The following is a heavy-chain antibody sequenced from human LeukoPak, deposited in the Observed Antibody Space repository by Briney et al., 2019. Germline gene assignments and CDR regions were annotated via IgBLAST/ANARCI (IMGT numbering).Heavy chain of an antibody. CDR2: IYYSGST. D-gene: IGHD6-13*01. CDR1: GGSISSYY. Sequence: PSETLSLTCTVSGGSISSYYWSWIRQPPGKGLEWIGYIYYSGSTNYNPSLKSRATISVDTSKNQFSLKLSSVTAADTAVYYCARAYSSSWYFDYWGQGTLVTVSS. V-gene: IGHV4-59*01. CDR3: ARAYSSSWYFDY. J-gene: IGHJ4*02.